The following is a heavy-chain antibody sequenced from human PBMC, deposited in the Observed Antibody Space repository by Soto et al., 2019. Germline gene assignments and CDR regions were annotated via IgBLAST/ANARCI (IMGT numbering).Heavy chain of an antibody. CDR3: ARERKGISWSGGFDY. Sequence: QVPLVQSQAEEKKPGSSVKVSCKASGGTFSSYAISWVRQAPGQGLEWMGGIIPIFGTANYAQKFQGRVSITADESTSTAYMERSSVRAEDTAVYYCARERKGISWSGGFDYWGQGTLVTVSS. V-gene: IGHV1-69*01. CDR2: IIPIFGTA. J-gene: IGHJ4*02. D-gene: IGHD6-13*01. CDR1: GGTFSSYA.